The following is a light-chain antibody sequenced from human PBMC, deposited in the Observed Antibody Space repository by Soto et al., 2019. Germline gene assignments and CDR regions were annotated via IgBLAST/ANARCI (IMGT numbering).Light chain of an antibody. Sequence: EIVMTQSPATLSVSPGERAALSCRASQSVSSNFAWYQQKPGQAPRLLIYGASTRATGIPARFSGSGSGTEFILTISSLQSGDFAVYYCQQYNNWPYTFGQGTKQEIK. CDR2: GAS. CDR3: QQYNNWPYT. CDR1: QSVSSN. J-gene: IGKJ2*01. V-gene: IGKV3-15*01.